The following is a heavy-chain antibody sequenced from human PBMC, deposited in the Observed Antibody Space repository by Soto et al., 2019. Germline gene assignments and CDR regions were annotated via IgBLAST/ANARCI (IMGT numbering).Heavy chain of an antibody. Sequence: QVQLVQSGGEVKKPGASVKVSCKASGYTFTSNDITWVRQAPGQGLEWMGWISAYNGNTKYTQKLQGRVTMTTDTSTSTAYMGLRSLRSDDTAVYYCAIRGVDRWNSWGQGTPVTVSS. CDR3: AIRGVDRWNS. J-gene: IGHJ4*02. V-gene: IGHV1-18*04. CDR1: GYTFTSND. D-gene: IGHD3-3*01. CDR2: ISAYNGNT.